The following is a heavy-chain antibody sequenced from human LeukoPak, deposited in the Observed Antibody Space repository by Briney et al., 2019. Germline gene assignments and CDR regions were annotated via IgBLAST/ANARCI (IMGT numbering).Heavy chain of an antibody. D-gene: IGHD1-26*01. CDR2: IYYSGST. Sequence: SETLSLTCTVSGGSISSYYWSWIRQPPVKGLEWIGYIYYSGSTNYNPSLKSRVTISVDTSKNQFSLKLSSVTAADTAVYYCARGGLSGGSYYDDRTEFDYWGQGTLVTVSS. CDR1: GGSISSYY. V-gene: IGHV4-59*08. J-gene: IGHJ4*02. CDR3: ARGGLSGGSYYDDRTEFDY.